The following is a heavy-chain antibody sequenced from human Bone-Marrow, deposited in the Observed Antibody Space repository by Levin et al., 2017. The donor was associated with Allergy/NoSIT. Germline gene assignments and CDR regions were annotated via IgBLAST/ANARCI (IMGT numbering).Heavy chain of an antibody. CDR3: AQRSTRTAAGMDV. CDR2: IRSQTNTYAT. V-gene: IGHV3-73*01. D-gene: IGHD2-2*01. CDR1: GFTFSDSA. Sequence: GESLKISCAVSGFTFSDSAVHWVRQTSGTGLEWVGLIRSQTNTYATAYAASVKGRFTVSRDDSKNTAYLQMNSLKTEDTAVYYCAQRSTRTAAGMDVWGQGTTVTVSS. J-gene: IGHJ6*02.